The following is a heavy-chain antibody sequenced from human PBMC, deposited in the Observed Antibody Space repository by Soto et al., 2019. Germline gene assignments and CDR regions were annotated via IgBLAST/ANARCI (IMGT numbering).Heavy chain of an antibody. CDR1: GFTFDDYA. CDR3: ARNYGDVVGRYYYYGMGV. J-gene: IGHJ6*02. CDR2: ISWNSGSI. V-gene: IGHV3-9*01. Sequence: EVQLVESGGGLVQPGRSLRLSCAASGFTFDDYAMHWVRQAPGKGLEWVSGISWNSGSIGYADSVKGRFTISRDNAKNSLYLQMNSLRAEDTALYYCARNYGDVVGRYYYYGMGVWGQGTTVTVSS. D-gene: IGHD4-17*01.